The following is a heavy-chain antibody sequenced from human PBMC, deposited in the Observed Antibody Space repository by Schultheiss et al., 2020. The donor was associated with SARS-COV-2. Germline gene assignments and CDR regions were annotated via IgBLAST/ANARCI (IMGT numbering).Heavy chain of an antibody. CDR1: GFTFSSYW. D-gene: IGHD3-10*01. V-gene: IGHV3-74*01. CDR2: IKRDGSST. J-gene: IGHJ6*02. CDR3: ARGGGYYYGMDV. Sequence: GSLRLSCAASGFTFSSYWMHWVRQAPGKGLVWVSSIKRDGSSTSYADSVKGRFTISRDNAKNTLYLQMNSLRAEDTAVYYCARGGGYYYGMDVWGQGTTVTVSS.